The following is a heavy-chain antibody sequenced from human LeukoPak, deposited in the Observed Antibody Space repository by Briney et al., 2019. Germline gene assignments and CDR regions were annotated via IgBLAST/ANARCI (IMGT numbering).Heavy chain of an antibody. J-gene: IGHJ5*02. CDR3: ARGHDYYYSGRQSWFDP. D-gene: IGHD3-10*01. CDR1: GYSISSGYY. V-gene: IGHV4-38-2*02. Sequence: SETLSLTCTVSGYSISSGYYWGWIRPPPGKGLEWIGSIYHSGSTYYNPSLKSRVTISVDTSKNQFSLKLSSVTAADTAFYYCARGHDYYYSGRQSWFDPWGQGTLVTVSS. CDR2: IYHSGST.